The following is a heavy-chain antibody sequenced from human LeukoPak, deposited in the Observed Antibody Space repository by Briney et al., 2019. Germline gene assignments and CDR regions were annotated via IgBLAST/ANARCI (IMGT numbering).Heavy chain of an antibody. CDR2: INPNSGGT. Sequence: ASVKVSCKASGYTFTGYYMHWVRQAPGQGLEWTGWINPNSGGTNYAQKFQGRVTMTRDTSISTAYMELSRLRSDDTAVYYCARGDDSSGYHDAFDIWGQGTMVTVSS. CDR3: ARGDDSSGYHDAFDI. CDR1: GYTFTGYY. J-gene: IGHJ3*02. D-gene: IGHD3-22*01. V-gene: IGHV1-2*02.